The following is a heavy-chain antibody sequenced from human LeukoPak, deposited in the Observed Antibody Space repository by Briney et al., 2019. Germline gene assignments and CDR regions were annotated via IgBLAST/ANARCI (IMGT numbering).Heavy chain of an antibody. D-gene: IGHD1-26*01. V-gene: IGHV1-69*04. CDR3: ARESMVGPYDY. J-gene: IGHJ4*02. CDR1: GGTFSSYA. Sequence: GASVKVSCKASGGTFSSYAISWVRQAPGQGLEWMGRIIPIFGIANYAQKFQGRVTITADKSTSTAYMELSSLRSEDTAVYYCARESMVGPYDYWGQGTLVTASS. CDR2: IIPIFGIA.